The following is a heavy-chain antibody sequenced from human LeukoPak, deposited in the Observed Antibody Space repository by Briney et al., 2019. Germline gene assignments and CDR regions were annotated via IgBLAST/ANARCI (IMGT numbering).Heavy chain of an antibody. CDR1: GFTFDDYA. D-gene: IGHD5-12*01. Sequence: GGSLRLSCAASGFTFDDYAMHWVRQAPGKGLEWVSGISWNSGSIGYVDSVKGRFTISRDNAKNSLYLQMNSLGAEDTALYYCASSEWLRPMNFDYWGQGTLVTVSS. J-gene: IGHJ4*02. CDR3: ASSEWLRPMNFDY. V-gene: IGHV3-9*01. CDR2: ISWNSGSI.